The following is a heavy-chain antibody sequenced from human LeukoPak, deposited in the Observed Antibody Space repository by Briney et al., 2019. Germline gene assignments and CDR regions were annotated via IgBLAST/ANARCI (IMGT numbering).Heavy chain of an antibody. CDR2: IIPILGIA. D-gene: IGHD6-13*01. CDR3: ARAGGVTHSWYWGDYDGMDV. Sequence: ASVKVSCKASEATFISYAINWVRQAPGQGLEWMGRIIPILGIANYAQKFHGRGTITADNSTSTAYRELSSLRSEDNTAYYCARAGGVTHSWYWGDYDGMDVWGQGTTVTVSS. J-gene: IGHJ6*02. CDR1: EATFISYA. V-gene: IGHV1-69*04.